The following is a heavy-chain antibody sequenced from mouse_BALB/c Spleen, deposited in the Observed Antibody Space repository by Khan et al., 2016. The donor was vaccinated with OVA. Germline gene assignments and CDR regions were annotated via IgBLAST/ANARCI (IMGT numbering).Heavy chain of an antibody. J-gene: IGHJ1*01. D-gene: IGHD3-3*01. CDR2: INTYTGEP. Sequence: QIQLVQSGPELKKPGETVKISCKASGYTFTNYGMNWVKQAPGKGLKWMGWINTYTGEPTYTDDFTGRIAFSLESSASTAYLQINHLQNEAMATLCCARGASYCVFDVWGAGTTVTVSS. CDR1: GYTFTNYG. V-gene: IGHV9-1*02. CDR3: ARGASYCVFDV.